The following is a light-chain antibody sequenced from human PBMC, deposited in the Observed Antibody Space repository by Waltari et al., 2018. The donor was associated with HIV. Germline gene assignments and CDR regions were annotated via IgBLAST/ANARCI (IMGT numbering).Light chain of an antibody. CDR2: END. J-gene: IGLJ1*01. V-gene: IGLV1-51*01. CDR1: TPNISNNY. CDR3: GTWDTSLAAYV. Sequence: QSILTRPPSGSAAPCHNVNIPCSGSTPNISNNYVSWYQHIPGPAPQLLIFENDKRPSGIPDRFSGSKSGTSAILGIIGLQPGDEADYYCGTWDTSLAAYVFTTGTKVTV.